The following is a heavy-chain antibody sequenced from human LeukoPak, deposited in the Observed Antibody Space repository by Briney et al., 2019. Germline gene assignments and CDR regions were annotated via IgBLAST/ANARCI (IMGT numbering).Heavy chain of an antibody. CDR2: IIPIFGTA. CDR3: ARAETQRFDY. V-gene: IGHV1-69*01. CDR1: GGTFSSYA. Sequence: ALVKVSCKASGGTFSSYAIIWVRQAPGQGLEWMGGIIPIFGTANYAQKFQVRVTITADESTSTAYMELSSLRSEDTAVYYCARAETQRFDYWGKGTLVTVSS. J-gene: IGHJ4*02.